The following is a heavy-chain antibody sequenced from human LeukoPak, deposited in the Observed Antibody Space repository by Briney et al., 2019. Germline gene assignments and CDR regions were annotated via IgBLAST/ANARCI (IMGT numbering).Heavy chain of an antibody. V-gene: IGHV3-43*02. CDR1: GFTFDDYA. D-gene: IGHD6-25*01. CDR2: ISGDGGST. CDR3: AKSANIDY. J-gene: IGHJ4*02. Sequence: GGSLRLSCAASGFTFDDYAMRWVRQAPGKGLEWVSLISGDGGSTYYADSVKGRFTISRDNSKNSLYLQMNSLRTEDTALYNCAKSANIDYWGQGTLVTVSS.